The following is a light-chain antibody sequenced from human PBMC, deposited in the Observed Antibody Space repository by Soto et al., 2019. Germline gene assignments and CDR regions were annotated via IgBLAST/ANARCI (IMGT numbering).Light chain of an antibody. J-gene: IGKJ4*01. CDR3: MQALQTPLT. Sequence: DIVMTQSPLSLPAIPGEPASISCRSSASLLHSNGYNCLDWYVQKPGQSPQLLIYFGSYRASGVPDRFSGSGSGTDFTLKISRVEAEDVGVYYCMQALQTPLTFGGGTKVEIK. CDR1: ASLLHSNGYNC. V-gene: IGKV2-28*01. CDR2: FGS.